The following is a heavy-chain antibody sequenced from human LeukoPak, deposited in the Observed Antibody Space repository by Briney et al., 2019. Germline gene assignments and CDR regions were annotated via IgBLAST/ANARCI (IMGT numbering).Heavy chain of an antibody. CDR1: GFXFSSYG. J-gene: IGHJ4*02. CDR3: AKVAPSRQLVEYFDC. D-gene: IGHD6-6*01. Sequence: GGSLRLSCAASGFXFSSYGIHWIRQAPGKGLEWVAIISYDGSNQFYADSVKGRFTISRDNSKNTLDLQMNSLRLEDTAVYYCAKVAPSRQLVEYFDCWGQGALVTVSS. V-gene: IGHV3-30*18. CDR2: ISYDGSNQ.